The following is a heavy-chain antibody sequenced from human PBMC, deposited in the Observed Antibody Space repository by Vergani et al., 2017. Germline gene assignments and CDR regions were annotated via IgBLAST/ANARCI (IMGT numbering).Heavy chain of an antibody. D-gene: IGHD6-13*01. J-gene: IGHJ5*02. CDR2: IYYSGST. CDR3: AREGAGYSSSWYRGGFDP. CDR1: GGSISSYY. V-gene: IGHV4-59*01. Sequence: QVQLQESGPGLVTPSETLSLTFTVSGGSISSYYWSWIRQPPGKGLEWIGYIYYSGSTNYNPSLKSRVTVSVDTSKNQFSLKLCSVTAADKAVYYCAREGAGYSSSWYRGGFDPWGQGTLVTVSS.